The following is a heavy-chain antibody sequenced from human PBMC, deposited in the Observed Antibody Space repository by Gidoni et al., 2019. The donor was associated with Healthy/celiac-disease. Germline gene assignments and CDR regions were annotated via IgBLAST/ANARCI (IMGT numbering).Heavy chain of an antibody. CDR1: GVTFDDYG. Sequence: EVQLVESGGGVVRPGGSLRLSCSASGVTFDDYGMSWVRQAPGKGLGCVSGINWKGGSTGYADSVKGRFTISRDNAKNSLYLQMNSLRAEDTALYYCARIGSQQQWLDSYYFDYWGQGTLVTVSS. J-gene: IGHJ4*02. V-gene: IGHV3-20*04. D-gene: IGHD6-19*01. CDR3: ARIGSQQQWLDSYYFDY. CDR2: INWKGGST.